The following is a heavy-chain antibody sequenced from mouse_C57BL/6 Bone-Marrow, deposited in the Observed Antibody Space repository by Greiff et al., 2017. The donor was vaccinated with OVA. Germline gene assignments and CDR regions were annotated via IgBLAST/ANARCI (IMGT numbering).Heavy chain of an antibody. CDR1: GYTFTGYW. J-gene: IGHJ4*01. D-gene: IGHD2-2*01. Sequence: QVQLQQSGAELMKPGASVKLSCKATGYTFTGYWIEWVKQRPGHGLEWIGEILPGSGSTNYNEKFKGKATFTADTSSNTAYMQLSSLTTEDSAIYYCASKFPSTMVTTTGYAMDYWGQGTSVTVSS. CDR3: ASKFPSTMVTTTGYAMDY. V-gene: IGHV1-9*01. CDR2: ILPGSGST.